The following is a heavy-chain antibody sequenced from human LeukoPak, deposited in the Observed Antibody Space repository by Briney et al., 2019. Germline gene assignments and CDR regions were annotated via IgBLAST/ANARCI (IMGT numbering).Heavy chain of an antibody. Sequence: GGSLRLSCAASGLSFSSFAMSWVRQGPARGLEWVSSIRSNGETFYADSVKGRFTLSSDSSRNTVYFQLNNLRVEDTAIYYCARVSWVSSIFAVRWGQGTLVTVS. CDR1: GLSFSSFA. CDR3: ARVSWVSSIFAVR. D-gene: IGHD3-3*02. J-gene: IGHJ1*01. V-gene: IGHV3-23*01. CDR2: IRSNGET.